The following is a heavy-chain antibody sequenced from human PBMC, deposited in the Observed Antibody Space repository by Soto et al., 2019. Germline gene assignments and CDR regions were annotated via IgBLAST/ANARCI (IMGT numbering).Heavy chain of an antibody. J-gene: IGHJ4*02. CDR2: ISAYNGHT. D-gene: IGHD4-17*01. CDR1: GYTFTSYG. CDR3: AREPHDYGDFPCW. V-gene: IGHV1-18*01. Sequence: ASVKVSCKASGYTFTSYGISWVRQAPGQGPEWMGWISAYNGHTNYAQKLQGSVTMTTDTSTSTAYMELRSLRSGDTAVYCCAREPHDYGDFPCWWGQGTLVTVSS.